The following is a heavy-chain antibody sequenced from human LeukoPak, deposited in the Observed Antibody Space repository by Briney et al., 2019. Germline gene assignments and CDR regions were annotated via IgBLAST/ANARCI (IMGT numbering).Heavy chain of an antibody. CDR1: GFTFSSYV. V-gene: IGHV3-23*01. CDR3: ARLREQWLVNYYYGMDV. Sequence: GGSLRLSYAASGFTFSSYVMSCVRQAQGKGLEWVSAISFSGDRTYYADSVKGRFTISRDNSKNTLYLQMNSLRVEDTAVYYCARLREQWLVNYYYGMDVWGKGTTVTVSS. J-gene: IGHJ6*04. CDR2: ISFSGDRT. D-gene: IGHD6-19*01.